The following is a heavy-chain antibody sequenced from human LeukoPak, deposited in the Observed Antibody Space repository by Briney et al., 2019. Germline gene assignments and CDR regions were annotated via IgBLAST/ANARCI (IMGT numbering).Heavy chain of an antibody. CDR2: IYYSGST. Sequence: PSETLSLTCTVSGGSISSSSYYWGWIRQPPGKGLEWIGSIYYSGSTYYNPSLKSRVTISVGTSKNQFSLKLSSVTAADTAVYYCARTGYCSSTSCYPTNAFDIWGQGTMVTLSS. CDR1: GGSISSSSYY. J-gene: IGHJ3*02. V-gene: IGHV4-39*01. CDR3: ARTGYCSSTSCYPTNAFDI. D-gene: IGHD2-2*01.